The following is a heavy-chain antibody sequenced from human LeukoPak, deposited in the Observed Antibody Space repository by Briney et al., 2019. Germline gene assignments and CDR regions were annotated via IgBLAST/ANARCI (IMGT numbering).Heavy chain of an antibody. CDR3: VRDDWISHAS. CDR1: GFTFSVYW. V-gene: IGHV3-74*01. J-gene: IGHJ5*02. D-gene: IGHD2-21*01. CDR2: INNDGTGT. Sequence: PGGSLRLSCAASGFTFSVYWMHWVRQVPGKGLVWVAHINNDGTGTNYADSVKGRFSISRDNAKNTLYLQMNSLRAEDTAVYYCVRDDWISHASWGQGTLVSVSS.